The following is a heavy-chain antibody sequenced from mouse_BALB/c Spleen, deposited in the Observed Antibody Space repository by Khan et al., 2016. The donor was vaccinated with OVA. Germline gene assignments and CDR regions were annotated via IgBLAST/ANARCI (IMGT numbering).Heavy chain of an antibody. CDR3: ERENYYSRSCYAMDY. D-gene: IGHD1-1*01. CDR1: GYTFTSYW. J-gene: IGHJ4*01. Sequence: DLVKPGASVKLSCKASGYTFTSYWINWIKQRPGQGLEWIGRIAPGSSNVNYNDMFRGKATLTVDTSSSTAYIQLDSLSSEDTAVYFCERENYYSRSCYAMDYWGQGTSVTVSS. CDR2: IAPGSSNV. V-gene: IGHV1S41*01.